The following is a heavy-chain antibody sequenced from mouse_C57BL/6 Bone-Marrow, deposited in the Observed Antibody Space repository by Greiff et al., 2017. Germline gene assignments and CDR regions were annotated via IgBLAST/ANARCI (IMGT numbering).Heavy chain of an antibody. CDR2: IYPRDGST. J-gene: IGHJ2*01. CDR3: AREGGSSYYYFDY. D-gene: IGHD1-1*01. Sequence: VQLQQSGPELVKPGASVKLSCKASGYTFTSYDINWVKQRPGQGLAWIGWIYPRDGSTKYTEKFKGKVTLTVDTSSSTAYMELHSLTSEYSAVYFCAREGGSSYYYFDYWGQGTTLTVSS. CDR1: GYTFTSYD. V-gene: IGHV1-85*01.